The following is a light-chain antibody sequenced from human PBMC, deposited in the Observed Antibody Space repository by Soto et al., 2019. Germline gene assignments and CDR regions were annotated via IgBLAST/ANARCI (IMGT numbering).Light chain of an antibody. Sequence: EIVLTQSPGTLSSSPGERATLSCRASQSVSSSYLAWYHQKPGQAPRLLIYGASSRATGIPDRFSGSGSVTDFTLTMSRLEPDDFAVYYYHQYDSSPLFTFGPGTKVDVK. J-gene: IGKJ3*01. CDR3: HQYDSSPLFT. CDR2: GAS. CDR1: QSVSSSY. V-gene: IGKV3-20*01.